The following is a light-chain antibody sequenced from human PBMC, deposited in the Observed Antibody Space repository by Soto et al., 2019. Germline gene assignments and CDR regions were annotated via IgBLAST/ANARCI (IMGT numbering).Light chain of an antibody. CDR1: SSNIGAGYD. V-gene: IGLV1-40*01. Sequence: QSVLTQPPSVSGAPGQRVTISCTGSSSNIGAGYDVHWYQQLPGTAPKLLIYANSNRPSGVPGRFSGSKSGTSASLAITGLQAEDEADYYCQSYDSSLSGYVFGTGTKV. CDR2: ANS. J-gene: IGLJ1*01. CDR3: QSYDSSLSGYV.